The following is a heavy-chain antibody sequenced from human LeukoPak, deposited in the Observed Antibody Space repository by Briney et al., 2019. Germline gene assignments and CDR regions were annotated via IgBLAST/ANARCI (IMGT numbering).Heavy chain of an antibody. Sequence: PGESLKISCKGSGYSFTSYWIGWVRQMPGKGLERMGIIYPGDSDTRYSPSFQGQVTISADKSISTAYLQWSSLKASDTAMYYCATPYPREYCSSTTCYFNYWGQGTLVTVSS. J-gene: IGHJ4*02. V-gene: IGHV5-51*01. D-gene: IGHD2-2*01. CDR2: IYPGDSDT. CDR3: ATPYPREYCSSTTCYFNY. CDR1: GYSFTSYW.